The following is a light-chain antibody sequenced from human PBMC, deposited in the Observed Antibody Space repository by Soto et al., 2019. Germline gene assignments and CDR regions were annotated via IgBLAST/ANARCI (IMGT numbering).Light chain of an antibody. CDR1: QSVSSSY. CDR2: GAS. J-gene: IGKJ5*01. CDR3: QQYGSSPPVT. V-gene: IGKV3-20*01. Sequence: EIVLTQSPGTLSLSPGERATLSCRASQSVSSSYLAWYQQKPGQAPRLLIYGASGRATGIPDRFSGSGSRTDVTLTISRLEPEDFAVYYCQQYGSSPPVTFGQGTRLEMK.